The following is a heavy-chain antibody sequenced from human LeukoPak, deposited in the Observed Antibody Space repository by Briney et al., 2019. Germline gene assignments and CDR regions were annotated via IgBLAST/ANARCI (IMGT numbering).Heavy chain of an antibody. Sequence: GGSLRLSCVGSGFTFSSYAMSWVRQAPGKGLEWVSGINWNGGRTTYADSVKGRFTISRDNAKNSLYLQMSSLRAEDTALYYCASRLSTASGIYFGYWGQGILVTVSS. CDR2: INWNGGRT. CDR3: ASRLSTASGIYFGY. D-gene: IGHD3-10*01. CDR1: GFTFSSYA. V-gene: IGHV3-20*04. J-gene: IGHJ4*02.